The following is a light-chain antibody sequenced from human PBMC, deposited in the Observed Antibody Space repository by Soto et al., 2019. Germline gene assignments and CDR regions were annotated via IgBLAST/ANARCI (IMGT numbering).Light chain of an antibody. V-gene: IGKV3-15*01. J-gene: IGKJ1*01. CDR1: QSVSNT. CDR2: GAS. Sequence: IVLTQSPGTLSLSPGERATLSCRTSQSVSNTYVAWYQQKPGQAPRLLIYGASTRATGIPARFSGSGSGTEFTLTISSLQSEDFAVYYCQQYNNWPWTFGQGTKVDIK. CDR3: QQYNNWPWT.